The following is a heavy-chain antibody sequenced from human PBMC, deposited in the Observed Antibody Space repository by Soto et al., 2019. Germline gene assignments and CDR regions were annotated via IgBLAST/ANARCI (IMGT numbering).Heavy chain of an antibody. CDR3: ATGSYSRPNY. Sequence: ASVKVSCKASGYTFTNFGISWVRQAPGQGLEWMGIINPSGGSTNYAQKFQGRVTMTSDTSTSTVYMDLSSLKSEDTAIYYCATGSYSRPNYWGQGTLVTVSS. CDR1: GYTFTNFG. D-gene: IGHD1-26*01. J-gene: IGHJ4*02. CDR2: INPSGGST. V-gene: IGHV1-46*03.